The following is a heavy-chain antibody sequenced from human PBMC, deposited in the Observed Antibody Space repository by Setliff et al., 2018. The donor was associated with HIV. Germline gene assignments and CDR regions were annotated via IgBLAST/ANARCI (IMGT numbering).Heavy chain of an antibody. D-gene: IGHD6-19*01. Sequence: GGSLRLSCAASGFTFSSHWMSWIRQAPGKGLEWVASIKQDGSEKYFVDSVKGRLTISRDNAKNSLYLQMNSLRAEDTAVYYCARDFRGSSGWWYYPFSSGDDGLDSWGQGTLVTVSS. J-gene: IGHJ4*02. CDR2: IKQDGSEK. CDR3: ARDFRGSSGWWYYPFSSGDDGLDS. V-gene: IGHV3-7*01. CDR1: GFTFSSHW.